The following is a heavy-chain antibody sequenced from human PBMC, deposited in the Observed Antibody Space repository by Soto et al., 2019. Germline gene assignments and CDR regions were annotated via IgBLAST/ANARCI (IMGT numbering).Heavy chain of an antibody. V-gene: IGHV1-2*02. Sequence: QVQLVQSGAEVKKPGASVKVSCKASGYTFTGYYIHWVRQAPGQGLEWMGWISPDSGDTNCAQKFQGRLTMTRDPSISTAYMELSRLISDDTAVYYCARALKSGGGYWGQGTLVTVSS. D-gene: IGHD3-10*01. CDR1: GYTFTGYY. J-gene: IGHJ4*02. CDR2: ISPDSGDT. CDR3: ARALKSGGGY.